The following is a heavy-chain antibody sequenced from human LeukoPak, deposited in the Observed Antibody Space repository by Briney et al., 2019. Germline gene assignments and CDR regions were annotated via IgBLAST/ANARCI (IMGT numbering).Heavy chain of an antibody. CDR2: IIPIFGTA. CDR3: ARNRKVVTPRYYYYYYMDV. J-gene: IGHJ6*03. D-gene: IGHD4-23*01. CDR1: GGSFSSYA. Sequence: SVKVSCKASGGSFSSYAISWVRQAPGQGLEWMGGIIPIFGTANYAQKFQGRVTITADKSTSTAYMELSSLRSEDTAVYYCARNRKVVTPRYYYYYYMDVWGKGTTVTVSS. V-gene: IGHV1-69*06.